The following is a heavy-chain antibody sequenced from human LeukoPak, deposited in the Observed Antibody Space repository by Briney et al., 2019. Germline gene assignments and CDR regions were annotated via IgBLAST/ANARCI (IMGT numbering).Heavy chain of an antibody. J-gene: IGHJ5*02. CDR1: GGSISSYY. Sequence: SETLSLTCTVSGGSISSYYWSWIRQPPGKGLEWIGYIYYSGSTNYNPSLKSRVTISVDTSKNQFSLKLSSVTTADTAVYYCARGDITVDPWGQGTLVTVSS. CDR3: ARGDITVDP. D-gene: IGHD5-12*01. V-gene: IGHV4-59*01. CDR2: IYYSGST.